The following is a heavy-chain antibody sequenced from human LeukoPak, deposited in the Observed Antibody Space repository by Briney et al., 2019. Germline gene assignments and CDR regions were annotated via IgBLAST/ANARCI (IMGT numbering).Heavy chain of an antibody. V-gene: IGHV4-38-2*01. J-gene: IGHJ5*02. CDR2: ISHSGTT. Sequence: PSETLSLTCAVSGYSISSAYYWGWIRQPPGKGLEWIGTISHSGTTYLNPSLKSRVTTFLDTSKNQFSLKLTSVTAADTAVYYCARFGSTSGRGFDPWGQGTLVTVSS. CDR3: ARFGSTSGRGFDP. D-gene: IGHD2-2*01. CDR1: GYSISSAYY.